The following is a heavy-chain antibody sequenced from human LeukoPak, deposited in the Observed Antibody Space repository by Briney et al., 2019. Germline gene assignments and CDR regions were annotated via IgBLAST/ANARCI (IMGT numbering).Heavy chain of an antibody. CDR1: GYTFTSYD. J-gene: IGHJ4*02. Sequence: ASVKVSCKASGYTFTSYDINWLRQATGQGLEWIGLMNPNSGNTGYAQKFQGRVTMTRNTSMSTAYMELSSLRSEDTAVYYCAIRTPVDIVATLGERVKKGLDYWGQGTLVTVSS. D-gene: IGHD5-12*01. CDR3: AIRTPVDIVATLGERVKKGLDY. V-gene: IGHV1-8*01. CDR2: MNPNSGNT.